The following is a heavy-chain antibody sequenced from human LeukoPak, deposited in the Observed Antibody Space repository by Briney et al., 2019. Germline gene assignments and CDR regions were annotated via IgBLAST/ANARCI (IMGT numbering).Heavy chain of an antibody. CDR3: ARFSRYDNDGRYLAL. Sequence: SETLSLICSVSGGSINNYYWSWIRQPPGKGLEYVGYIYYSGATNYSPSLKSRVTMSVDASNNQFSLQLSSVTAADTAIYYCARFSRYDNDGRYLALCGQGTLVTVSS. CDR2: IYYSGAT. CDR1: GGSINNYY. D-gene: IGHD3-22*01. V-gene: IGHV4-59*08. J-gene: IGHJ4*02.